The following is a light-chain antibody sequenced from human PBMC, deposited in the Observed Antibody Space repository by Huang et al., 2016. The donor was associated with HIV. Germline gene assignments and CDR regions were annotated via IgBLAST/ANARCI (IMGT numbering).Light chain of an antibody. CDR3: QQYNDWPPLT. CDR1: QNIGNN. CDR2: GAS. J-gene: IGKJ4*01. Sequence: EIVMTQSPATLSMSPGERATHSCRASQNIGNNLAWYQREPGRAPRLLIYGASTRATGIPARFTGGGSGTEFTLTISGLQSEDFVVYYCQQYNDWPPLTFGGGTKVEIK. V-gene: IGKV3-15*01.